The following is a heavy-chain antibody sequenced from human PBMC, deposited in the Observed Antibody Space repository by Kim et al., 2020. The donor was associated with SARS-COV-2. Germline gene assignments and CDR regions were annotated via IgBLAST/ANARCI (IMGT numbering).Heavy chain of an antibody. V-gene: IGHV4-31*02. CDR3: ARERVRGVRGVMNWFDP. D-gene: IGHD3-10*01. Sequence: LKSRVTISVDTSKNQFSLKLSPVTAADTAVYYCARERVRGVRGVMNWFDPWGQGTLVTVSS. J-gene: IGHJ5*02.